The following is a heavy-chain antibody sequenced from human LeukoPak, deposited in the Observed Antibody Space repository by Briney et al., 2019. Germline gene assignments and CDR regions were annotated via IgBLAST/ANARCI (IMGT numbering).Heavy chain of an antibody. Sequence: ASVKVSCKASGYTFTGYYMHWVRQAPGQGLEWMGWINPNSGGTNYAQKFQGGVTMTRDTPISTAYMELSRLRSDDTAVYYCAKVSGSYPLSYFDYWGQGTLVTVSS. CDR1: GYTFTGYY. D-gene: IGHD1-26*01. CDR3: AKVSGSYPLSYFDY. J-gene: IGHJ4*02. CDR2: INPNSGGT. V-gene: IGHV1-2*02.